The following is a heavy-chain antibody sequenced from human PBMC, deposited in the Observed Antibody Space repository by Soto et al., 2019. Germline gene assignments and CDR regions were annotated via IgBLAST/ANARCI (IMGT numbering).Heavy chain of an antibody. CDR1: GGTFSSFG. J-gene: IGHJ4*02. D-gene: IGHD6-6*01. V-gene: IGHV1-69*05. CDR3: ARGPTGAARPMSFDY. CDR2: IIPVFGRP. Sequence: GASVKVSCKASGGTFSSFGISWVRQAPGQGLEWMGGIIPVFGRPNYAQKFQGRVTMTRDTSTSTVYMELSSLRSEDTAVYYCARGPTGAARPMSFDYWGQGTLVTVSS.